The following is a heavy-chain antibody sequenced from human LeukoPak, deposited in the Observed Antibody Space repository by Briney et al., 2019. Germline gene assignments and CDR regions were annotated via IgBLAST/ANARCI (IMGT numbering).Heavy chain of an antibody. D-gene: IGHD3-16*02. J-gene: IGHJ4*02. CDR3: ASGHYDYVWGSYRPIYYFDY. CDR1: GGSFSGYY. CDR2: INHSGST. V-gene: IGHV4-34*01. Sequence: SETLSLTCAVYGGSFSGYYWSWIRQPPGKGLEWIGEINHSGSTNYNPSLKSRVTISVDTSKNQFSLKLSSVTAADTAVYYCASGHYDYVWGSYRPIYYFDYWGQGTLVTVSS.